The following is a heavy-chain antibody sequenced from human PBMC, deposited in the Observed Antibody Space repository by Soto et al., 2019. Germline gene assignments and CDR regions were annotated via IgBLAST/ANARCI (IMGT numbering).Heavy chain of an antibody. D-gene: IGHD6-13*01. CDR2: INPNSGGT. CDR1: GYTFTGYY. J-gene: IGHJ5*02. Sequence: ASVKVTCKASGYTFTGYYMHWVRQAPGQGLEWMGWINPNSGGTNYAQKFQGWVTMTRDTSISTAYMELSRLRSDDTAVYYCAREYSSTDLIIKWFDPWGQGTLVTVS. V-gene: IGHV1-2*04. CDR3: AREYSSTDLIIKWFDP.